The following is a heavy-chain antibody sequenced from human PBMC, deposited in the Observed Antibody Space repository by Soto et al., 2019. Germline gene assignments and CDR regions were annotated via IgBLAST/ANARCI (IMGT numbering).Heavy chain of an antibody. J-gene: IGHJ4*02. V-gene: IGHV3-7*01. D-gene: IGHD5-12*01. CDR3: ARESETWGYSGYDTFDY. CDR2: IKQDGSEK. CDR1: GFTFSSYW. Sequence: GGSLRLSCAASGFTFSSYWMSWVRQAPGKGLEWVANIKQDGSEKYYVDSVKGRFTISRDNAKNSLYLQMNSLRAEDTAVYYCARESETWGYSGYDTFDYWGQGTLVTVSS.